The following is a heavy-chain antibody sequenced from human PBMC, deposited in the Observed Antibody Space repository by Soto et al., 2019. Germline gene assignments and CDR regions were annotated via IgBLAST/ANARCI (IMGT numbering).Heavy chain of an antibody. Sequence: GASMKVSCKASGGTFSSYAISWVRQAPGQGLEWMGGIIPIFGPANYAQKFQVRVTITADESTSTAYMELSSLRSEDTAGYCCGRAIDRVVIFGWDVWGQGITVTVSS. CDR1: GGTFSSYA. V-gene: IGHV1-69*13. CDR2: IIPIFGPA. J-gene: IGHJ6*02. CDR3: GRAIDRVVIFGWDV. D-gene: IGHD3-3*01.